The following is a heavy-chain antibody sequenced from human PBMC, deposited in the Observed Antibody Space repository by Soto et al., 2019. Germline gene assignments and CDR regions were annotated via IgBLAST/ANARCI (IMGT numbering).Heavy chain of an antibody. V-gene: IGHV3-9*01. CDR3: AKGRMITFGGADAFDI. D-gene: IGHD3-16*01. J-gene: IGHJ3*02. CDR2: ISWNSGSI. CDR1: GFTFDDYA. Sequence: EVQLVEFGGGLVQPGRSLRLSCAASGFTFDDYAMHWVRQAPGKGLEWVSGISWNSGSIGYADSVKGRFTISRDNAKNSLYLQMNSLRAEDTALYYCAKGRMITFGGADAFDIWGQGTMVTVSS.